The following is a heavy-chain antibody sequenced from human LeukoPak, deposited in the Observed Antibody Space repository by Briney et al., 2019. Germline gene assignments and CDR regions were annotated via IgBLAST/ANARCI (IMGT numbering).Heavy chain of an antibody. CDR2: ISSSSSYI. CDR1: RFTFSSYS. D-gene: IGHD5-24*01. J-gene: IGHJ5*02. Sequence: GGSLRLSCAASRFTFSSYSMNWVRQAPGKGLEWVSSISSSSSYIYYADSVKGRFTISRDNAKNPLYLQMNSLRAEDTAVYCCARDLPVATIPIGGWFDPWGQGTLVTVSS. V-gene: IGHV3-21*01. CDR3: ARDLPVATIPIGGWFDP.